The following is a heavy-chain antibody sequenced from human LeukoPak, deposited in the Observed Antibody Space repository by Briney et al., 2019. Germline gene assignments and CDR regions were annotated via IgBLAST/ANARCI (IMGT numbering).Heavy chain of an antibody. Sequence: GGSLRLSCSASGFSFDDYAMSWVRQAPGKGLEWVSGIAWSGGSIVYADSVKGRFTISRDNAKNSLYLQMNSLRAEDTALYYCARARLGSWEFDYWGRGTLVTVSS. J-gene: IGHJ4*02. CDR2: IAWSGGSI. CDR3: ARARLGSWEFDY. CDR1: GFSFDDYA. V-gene: IGHV3-20*04. D-gene: IGHD6-13*01.